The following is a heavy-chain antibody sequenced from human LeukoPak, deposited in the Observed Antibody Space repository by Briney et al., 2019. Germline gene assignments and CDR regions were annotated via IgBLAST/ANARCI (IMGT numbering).Heavy chain of an antibody. CDR1: GYSFTTYW. D-gene: IGHD2-15*01. CDR2: IYLGDSDT. Sequence: GESLKISCKGFGYSFTTYWIGWVRQMPGKGLECVGIIYLGDSDTRYSPTFQGQVTISADKSTSTAYLQWSSLKASDTAMYYCARYYCSGGTCYGIFDYWGQGTLVTVSS. V-gene: IGHV5-51*01. CDR3: ARYYCSGGTCYGIFDY. J-gene: IGHJ4*02.